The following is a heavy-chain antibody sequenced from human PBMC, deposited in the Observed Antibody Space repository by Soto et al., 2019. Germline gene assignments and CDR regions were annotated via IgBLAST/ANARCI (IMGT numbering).Heavy chain of an antibody. J-gene: IGHJ4*02. Sequence: QPGGSLRLSCAASGFIFSSYVMSWVRQAPGKGLEWVSGVSGSGGSTDYADSVKGRFTISRDNSKNTLYLQMNSLRAEDTAVYYCAKDLRGYSSSLTPLFDRWGQGTQVTVSS. D-gene: IGHD6-13*01. CDR3: AKDLRGYSSSLTPLFDR. CDR2: VSGSGGST. V-gene: IGHV3-23*01. CDR1: GFIFSSYV.